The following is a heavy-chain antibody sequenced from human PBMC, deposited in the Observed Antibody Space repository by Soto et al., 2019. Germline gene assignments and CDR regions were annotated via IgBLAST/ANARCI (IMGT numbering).Heavy chain of an antibody. V-gene: IGHV4-34*01. CDR1: GGPFSGYS. CDR3: VKLLRYYEFWNDYESHGMDV. CDR2: INHSGGT. Sequence: SETLSLTCAIQGGPFSGYSWSWVRPPPGKGLEYVEEINHSGGTNYNPSLKSRVTITVDTSNNQVSLKLSSVTDADTAVYYCVKLLRYYEFWNDYESHGMDVWGQGTTVTVSS. D-gene: IGHD3-3*01. J-gene: IGHJ6*02.